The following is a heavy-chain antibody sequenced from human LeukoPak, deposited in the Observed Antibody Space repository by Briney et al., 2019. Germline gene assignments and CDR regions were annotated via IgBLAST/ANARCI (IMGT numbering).Heavy chain of an antibody. V-gene: IGHV4-39*07. J-gene: IGHJ6*02. CDR1: GGSISSNTYY. CDR3: ARRPDGSGGTSGYYYGMDV. Sequence: SETLSLTCSVSGGSISSNTYYWAWIRQPPGKGLEWIGILYYGGSTYYNPSLKSRVSITEDTSKNQFSLKLSSVTAADTAVYYCARRPDGSGGTSGYYYGMDVWGQGTTVTVSS. CDR2: LYYGGST. D-gene: IGHD3-10*01.